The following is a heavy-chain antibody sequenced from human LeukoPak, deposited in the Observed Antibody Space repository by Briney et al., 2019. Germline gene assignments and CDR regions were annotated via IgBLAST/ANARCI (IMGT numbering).Heavy chain of an antibody. J-gene: IGHJ5*02. CDR1: GGSISSGGYY. D-gene: IGHD6-13*01. V-gene: IGHV4-31*03. Sequence: SETLSLTCTVSGGSISSGGYYWSWIRQHPGKGLEWVGYIYYSGSTYYNPSLKSRVTISVDTPKNQFSLKLSSVTAADTAVYYCARDRVAAAGRSWFDPWGQGTLVTVSS. CDR3: ARDRVAAAGRSWFDP. CDR2: IYYSGST.